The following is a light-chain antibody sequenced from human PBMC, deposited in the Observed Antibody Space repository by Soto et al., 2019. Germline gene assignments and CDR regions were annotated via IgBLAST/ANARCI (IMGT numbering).Light chain of an antibody. V-gene: IGLV2-11*01. J-gene: IGLJ1*01. Sequence: QSALTQPRSVSGSPGQSVAISCTGTNSNLGDYNYVSWYLQHPGKAPKLMISDVSKRPSGVPDRFSGSKSGNTASLTISGLQAEDEADYYCCSSAGTYTYVFGTGTKLTVL. CDR3: CSSAGTYTYV. CDR1: NSNLGDYNY. CDR2: DVS.